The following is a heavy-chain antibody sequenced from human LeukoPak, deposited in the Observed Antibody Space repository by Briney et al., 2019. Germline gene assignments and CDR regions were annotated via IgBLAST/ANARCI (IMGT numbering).Heavy chain of an antibody. V-gene: IGHV3-48*01. D-gene: IGHD6-19*01. J-gene: IGHJ4*02. Sequence: GGSLRLSCAASGFTFRGYILNWVRHAPGEGLEWVSFICTSGNTIYYAHSVKGRFTDSRDNAKNSLYLQMNGLRADDTALYYCARDQWLDYWGQGTLVTVSS. CDR1: GFTFRGYI. CDR2: ICTSGNTI. CDR3: ARDQWLDY.